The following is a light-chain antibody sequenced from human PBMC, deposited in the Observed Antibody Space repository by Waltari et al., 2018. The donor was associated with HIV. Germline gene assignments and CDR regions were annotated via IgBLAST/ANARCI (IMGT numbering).Light chain of an antibody. V-gene: IGLV3-19*01. CDR1: SLRNYY. CDR2: DEN. J-gene: IGLJ2*01. CDR3: SSRDSSINRVV. Sequence: SSELTQDTAVSVALGQKVRITCQGDSLRNYYANWYQQKPGQAPRLVIYDENNRPSGIPDRFSGSSSGNTASLTITGAQAEDEAHYYCSSRDSSINRVVFGGGTGLTVL.